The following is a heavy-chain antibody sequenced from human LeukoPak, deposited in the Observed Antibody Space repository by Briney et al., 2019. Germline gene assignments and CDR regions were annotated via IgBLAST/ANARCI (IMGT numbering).Heavy chain of an antibody. CDR3: TEERYYDSSGYRHQYYYYMDV. V-gene: IGHV3-15*01. CDR2: IKSKTDGGTT. Sequence: GGSLRLSXAASGFTLSNAWMSWVRQAPGKGLEWVGRIKSKTDGGTTDYAAAVKGRFTISRDDSKNTLYLQMNSLKTEDTAVYYCTEERYYDSSGYRHQYYYYMDVWGKGTTVTVSS. D-gene: IGHD3-22*01. J-gene: IGHJ6*03. CDR1: GFTLSNAW.